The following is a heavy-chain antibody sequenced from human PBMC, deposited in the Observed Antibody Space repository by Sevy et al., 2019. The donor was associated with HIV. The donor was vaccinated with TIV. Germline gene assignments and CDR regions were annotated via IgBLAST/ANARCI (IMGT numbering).Heavy chain of an antibody. CDR2: IIPIFGTA. Sequence: ASVKVSCKASGGTFSSYAISWVRQAPGQGLEWMGGIIPIFGTANYAQKFQGRVTITADESTSTAYMELSSLRSEGTAVYYCARGRRYSGYDLEDYYYYGMDVWGQGTTVTVSS. CDR1: GGTFSSYA. J-gene: IGHJ6*02. D-gene: IGHD5-12*01. V-gene: IGHV1-69*13. CDR3: ARGRRYSGYDLEDYYYYGMDV.